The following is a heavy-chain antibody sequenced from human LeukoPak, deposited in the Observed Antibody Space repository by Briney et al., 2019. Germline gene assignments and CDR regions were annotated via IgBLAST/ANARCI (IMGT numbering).Heavy chain of an antibody. Sequence: GGSLRLSCAASGFTFSSYAMSWVRQAPGKGLEWVSAISGSGGSTHYADSVKGRSTISRDNSKNTLYLQMNSLRAEDTAVYYCAKGSSWYLGYWGQGTLVTVSS. D-gene: IGHD6-13*01. CDR2: ISGSGGST. CDR3: AKGSSWYLGY. J-gene: IGHJ4*02. V-gene: IGHV3-23*01. CDR1: GFTFSSYA.